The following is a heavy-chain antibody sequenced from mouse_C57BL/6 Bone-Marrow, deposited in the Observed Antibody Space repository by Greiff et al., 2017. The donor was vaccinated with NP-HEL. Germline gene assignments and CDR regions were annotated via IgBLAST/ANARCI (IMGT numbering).Heavy chain of an antibody. CDR2: IDPENGDT. Sequence: VQLQQSGAELVRPGASVKLSCTASGFNIKDDYMHWVKQRPEQGLEWIGWIDPENGDTAYASKFQGKATITADKASNTAYLHPSSLTSADTAVYYCTTVWDDDYWGQGTTLTVSS. J-gene: IGHJ2*01. CDR3: TTVWDDDY. CDR1: GFNIKDDY. V-gene: IGHV14-4*01. D-gene: IGHD4-1*01.